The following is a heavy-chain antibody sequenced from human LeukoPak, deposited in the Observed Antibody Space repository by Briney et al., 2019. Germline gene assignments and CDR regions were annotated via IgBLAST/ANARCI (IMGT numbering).Heavy chain of an antibody. J-gene: IGHJ4*02. CDR1: GFTFSSYS. D-gene: IGHD1-14*01. CDR3: AKGGLTPYFDY. CDR2: ISSSSSYI. Sequence: GGSLRLSCAASGFTFSSYSMNWVRQAPGKGLEWVSSISSSSSYIYYADSVKGRFTISRDNAKNSLYLQMNSLRTEDTALYYCAKGGLTPYFDYWGQGTLVTVSS. V-gene: IGHV3-21*04.